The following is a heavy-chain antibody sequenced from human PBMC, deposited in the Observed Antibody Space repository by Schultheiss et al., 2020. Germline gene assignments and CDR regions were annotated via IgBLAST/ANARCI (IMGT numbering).Heavy chain of an antibody. Sequence: GESLKISCAASGFTFSSYAMNWVRQAPGKGLEWVANIKQDGSEKYYVDSVKGRFTISRDNAKNSLYLQMNSLRAEDTAVYFCAKDLWFGDLSQYFYYYGLDVWGQGTTVTVSS. V-gene: IGHV3-7*03. CDR1: GFTFSSYA. J-gene: IGHJ6*02. CDR3: AKDLWFGDLSQYFYYYGLDV. D-gene: IGHD3-10*01. CDR2: IKQDGSEK.